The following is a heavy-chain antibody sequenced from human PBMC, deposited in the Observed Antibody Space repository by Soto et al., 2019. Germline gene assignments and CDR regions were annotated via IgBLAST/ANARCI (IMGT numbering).Heavy chain of an antibody. J-gene: IGHJ4*02. CDR3: ARAPILVSVTLHENYFDS. CDR1: GGTFSNSG. V-gene: IGHV1-69*13. D-gene: IGHD2-21*02. Sequence: GASVKASCKCAGGTFSNSGISWVRQAPGQGLEWMGGIIPIFDTTNYAQKLQGRITIIADESTNTVYMELSNLRSADTGVYYCARAPILVSVTLHENYFDSWGQATLVTVSS. CDR2: IIPIFDTT.